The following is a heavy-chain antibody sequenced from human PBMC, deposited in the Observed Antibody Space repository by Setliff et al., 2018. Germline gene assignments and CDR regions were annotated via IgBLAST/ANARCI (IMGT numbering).Heavy chain of an antibody. CDR2: ITGNGNSL. Sequence: GGSLRLSCAASGFTFSTYALSWVRQAPGKGPEWVSTITGNGNSLYYADSVKGRFIVSRDNSKNTMYLQLRSLRADDTAIYYCAKDRKNYYDTSGYPDAFDIWGQGTTVTV. CDR3: AKDRKNYYDTSGYPDAFDI. CDR1: GFTFSTYA. D-gene: IGHD3-22*01. V-gene: IGHV3-23*01. J-gene: IGHJ3*02.